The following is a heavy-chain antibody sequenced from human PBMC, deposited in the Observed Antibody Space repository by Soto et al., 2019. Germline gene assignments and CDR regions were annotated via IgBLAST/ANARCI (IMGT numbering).Heavy chain of an antibody. V-gene: IGHV5-51*01. D-gene: IGHD1-26*01. Sequence: GESLKISCKGSGYSFANYWIGWVRQMPGKGLEWMGIIYPGDSDTRYSPSFQGQVTILVDKSISTAYLQWSGLKASDTAMYYCARRYSASYYHFDDSGQGTRVTVSS. CDR2: IYPGDSDT. CDR1: GYSFANYW. CDR3: ARRYSASYYHFDD. J-gene: IGHJ4*02.